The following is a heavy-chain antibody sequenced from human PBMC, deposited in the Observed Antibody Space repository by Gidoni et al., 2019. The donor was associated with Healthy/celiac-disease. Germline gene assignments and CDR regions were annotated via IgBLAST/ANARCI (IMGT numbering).Heavy chain of an antibody. V-gene: IGHV3-48*03. CDR2: ISSSGSTI. CDR1: GFTFSRYD. CDR3: ARGEYDYIWGSYLYYYYGMDV. Sequence: EVQLVESGGGLVQTGGYLRLSCAAAGFTFSRYDMNWVRQAPGKGLEWVSYISSSGSTIYYADSVKSRFTISRDNAKNSLYLQMNSLRAEDTAVYYCARGEYDYIWGSYLYYYYGMDVWGQGTTVTVSS. J-gene: IGHJ6*02. D-gene: IGHD3-16*02.